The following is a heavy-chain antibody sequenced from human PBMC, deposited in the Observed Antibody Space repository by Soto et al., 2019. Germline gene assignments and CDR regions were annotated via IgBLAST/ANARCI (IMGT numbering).Heavy chain of an antibody. Sequence: QLQLQESGSGLVKPSQTLSLTCAVSGGSISSGGYSWSWIRQPPGKGLEWIGYIYHSGSTYYNPSLKRRVTISVDRSKTQISLKLSSVSAADTAVYYCARGMTTVTTFDYWGQGTLVTVSS. D-gene: IGHD4-17*01. V-gene: IGHV4-30-2*01. J-gene: IGHJ4*02. CDR2: IYHSGST. CDR1: GGSISSGGYS. CDR3: ARGMTTVTTFDY.